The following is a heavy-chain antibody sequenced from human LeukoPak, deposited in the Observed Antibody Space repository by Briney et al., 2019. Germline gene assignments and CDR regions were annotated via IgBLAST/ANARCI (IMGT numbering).Heavy chain of an antibody. CDR2: INHSGST. Sequence: SETLSLTCAVYGGSFSGYYWSWIRQPPGKGLEWIGEINHSGSTNYNPSLKSRVTISVDTSKNQFSLKLSSVTVADTAVYYCARGNPGYSSSWYRSYYYYMDVWGKGTTVTVSS. CDR1: GGSFSGYY. J-gene: IGHJ6*03. CDR3: ARGNPGYSSSWYRSYYYYMDV. D-gene: IGHD6-13*01. V-gene: IGHV4-34*01.